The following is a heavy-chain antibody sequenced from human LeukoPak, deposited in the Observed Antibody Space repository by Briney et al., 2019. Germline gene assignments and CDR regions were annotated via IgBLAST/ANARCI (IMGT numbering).Heavy chain of an antibody. J-gene: IGHJ4*02. CDR1: GFTFRRYW. CDR3: ARDSGSYRYFDY. V-gene: IGHV3-7*04. CDR2: IHQDGDEK. Sequence: GGSLRLSCADSGFTFRRYWMNWVRQAPGKGVEWVANIHQDGDEKHYVDSVKGRFTISRDNARNAVFLEMNSLSAEDTAVYYCARDSGSYRYFDYWGQGILVMVSS. D-gene: IGHD1-26*01.